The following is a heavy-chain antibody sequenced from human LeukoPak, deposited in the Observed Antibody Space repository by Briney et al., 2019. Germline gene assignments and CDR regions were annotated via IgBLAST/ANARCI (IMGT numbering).Heavy chain of an antibody. D-gene: IGHD6-19*01. V-gene: IGHV3-9*01. CDR2: ISWNSGTI. J-gene: IGHJ4*02. Sequence: GGSLRLSCAASGFTFDDYGMHWVRQAPGKGLEWVSSISWNSGTIGYADSVMGRFTISRDNAKNSLCLQMNSLRAEDTALYYCAKGRYSSGWDFDYWGQGTLVTVSS. CDR3: AKGRYSSGWDFDY. CDR1: GFTFDDYG.